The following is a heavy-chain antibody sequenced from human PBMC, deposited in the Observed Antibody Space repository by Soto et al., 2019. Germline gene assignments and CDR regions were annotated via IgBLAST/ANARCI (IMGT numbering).Heavy chain of an antibody. CDR2: IKQDGSEK. D-gene: IGHD6-25*01. V-gene: IGHV3-7*01. CDR1: GFTFSSYG. Sequence: HPGGSLRLSCAASGFTFSSYGMSWVRQAPGKGLEWVANIKQDGSEKYYVDSVNGRFTISRDNAKNSLYVQMNSLRAEDTAVYYCAREKRANGYFDYWGQGTLVTGSS. CDR3: AREKRANGYFDY. J-gene: IGHJ4*02.